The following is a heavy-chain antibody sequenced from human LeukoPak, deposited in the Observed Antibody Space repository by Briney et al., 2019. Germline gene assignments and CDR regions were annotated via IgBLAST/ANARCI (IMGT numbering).Heavy chain of an antibody. J-gene: IGHJ6*03. Sequence: QPGGTLRLSCAASGFTFSSYGMSWVRQAPGKGLVWVSRINSDGSSTSYADSVKGRFTISRDNSKNTLYLQMNSLRAEDTAVYYCANTGGAERLWFGELFDYYYMDVWGKGTTVTVSS. CDR1: GFTFSSYG. CDR3: ANTGGAERLWFGELFDYYYMDV. D-gene: IGHD3-10*01. V-gene: IGHV3-74*01. CDR2: INSDGSST.